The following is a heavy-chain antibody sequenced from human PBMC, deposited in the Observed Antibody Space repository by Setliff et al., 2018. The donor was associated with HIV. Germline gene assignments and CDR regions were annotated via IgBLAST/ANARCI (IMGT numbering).Heavy chain of an antibody. CDR3: ARGSGRFCSGGKCSAFDY. CDR1: GDSISSGGYY. J-gene: IGHJ4*02. CDR2: IYYTRNT. D-gene: IGHD2-15*01. V-gene: IGHV4-31*03. Sequence: SETLSLTCSVSGDSISSGGYYWSWLRQHPGKGLEWIGYIYYTRNTYYNPSLKSRVTISIDTSRNQFSLKLTSVTAADTAVYFCARGSGRFCSGGKCSAFDYWGQGTLVTVSS.